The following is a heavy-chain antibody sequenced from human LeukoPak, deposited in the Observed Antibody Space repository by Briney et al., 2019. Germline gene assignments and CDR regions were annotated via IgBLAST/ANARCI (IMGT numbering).Heavy chain of an antibody. D-gene: IGHD3-10*01. CDR2: IIPIFGTA. CDR3: ARDSYYYGSGSYYRHGNWFDP. V-gene: IGHV1-69*05. Sequence: GSSVKVSCKASGGTFSSYAISWVRQAPGQGLEWMGGIIPIFGTANYAQKFQGRVTITTDESTSTAYMELSSLRSEDTAVYYCARDSYYYGSGSYYRHGNWFDPWGQGTLVTVSS. J-gene: IGHJ5*02. CDR1: GGTFSSYA.